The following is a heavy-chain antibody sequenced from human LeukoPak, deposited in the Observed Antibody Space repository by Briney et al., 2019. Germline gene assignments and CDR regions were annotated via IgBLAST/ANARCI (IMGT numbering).Heavy chain of an antibody. J-gene: IGHJ6*02. V-gene: IGHV4-34*01. CDR1: GGSFSGYY. CDR3: ASLAYCGGDCYSSYYYYGMDV. D-gene: IGHD2-21*02. CDR2: INHSGST. Sequence: PSETLSLTCAVYGGSFSGYYWSWIRQPPGKGLEWIGEINHSGSTNYNPSLESRVTISVDTSKNQFSLKLSSVTAADTAVYYCASLAYCGGDCYSSYYYYGMDVWGQGTTVTVSS.